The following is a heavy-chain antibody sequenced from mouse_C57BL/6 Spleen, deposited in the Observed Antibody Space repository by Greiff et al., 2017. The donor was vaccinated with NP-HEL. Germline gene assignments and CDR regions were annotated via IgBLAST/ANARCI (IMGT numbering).Heavy chain of an antibody. CDR3: ARAYGSSFPYFDY. D-gene: IGHD1-1*01. Sequence: QVQLQQPGAELVRPGSSVKLSCKASGYTFTSYWMHWVKQRPIQGLEWIGNIDPSDSETHYNQKFKDKATLTVDKSSSTAYMQLSSLTSEDSAVYYCARAYGSSFPYFDYWGQGTTLTVSS. CDR1: GYTFTSYW. V-gene: IGHV1-52*01. J-gene: IGHJ2*01. CDR2: IDPSDSET.